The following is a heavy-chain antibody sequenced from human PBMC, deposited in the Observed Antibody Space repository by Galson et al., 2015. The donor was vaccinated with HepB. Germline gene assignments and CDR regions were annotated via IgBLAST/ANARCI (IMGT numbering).Heavy chain of an antibody. Sequence: SLRLSCAASGFTFRNFAVTWVRQAPGKGLEWVSTISATGGAAYYADSVKGRFTISRDNSKNTLYLQMNSLRAEDTAIFYCAKEETSGYGPQYYFAYWGQGSLVTVSS. CDR2: ISATGGAA. V-gene: IGHV3-23*01. D-gene: IGHD5-12*01. J-gene: IGHJ4*02. CDR1: GFTFRNFA. CDR3: AKEETSGYGPQYYFAY.